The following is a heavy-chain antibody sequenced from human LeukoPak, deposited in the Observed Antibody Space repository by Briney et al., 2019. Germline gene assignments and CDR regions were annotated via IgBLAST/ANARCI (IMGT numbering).Heavy chain of an antibody. V-gene: IGHV3-30*18. CDR2: ISYDGSNK. J-gene: IGHJ4*02. D-gene: IGHD2-2*02. Sequence: PGGSLRLSCAASGFTSSSYGMHWVRQAPGKGLEWVAVISYDGSNKYYADSVKGRFTISRDNSKNTLYLQMNSLRAEDTAVYYRAKGHCSSTSCYNYYGSGSSWGQGTLVTVSS. CDR1: GFTSSSYG. CDR3: AKGHCSSTSCYNYYGSGSS.